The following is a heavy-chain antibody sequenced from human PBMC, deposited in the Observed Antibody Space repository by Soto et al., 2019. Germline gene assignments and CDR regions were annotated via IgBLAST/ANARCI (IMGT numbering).Heavy chain of an antibody. J-gene: IGHJ3*02. CDR2: IIPILGIA. V-gene: IGHV1-69*02. CDR3: ARGLGYYDSSGYYNIDAFDI. Sequence: ASVKVSCKASGGTFSSYTISWVRQAPGQGLEWMGRIIPILGIANYAQKFQGRVTITADKSTSTAYMELSSLRSEDTAVYYCARGLGYYDSSGYYNIDAFDIWGQGTMVTVSS. CDR1: GGTFSSYT. D-gene: IGHD3-22*01.